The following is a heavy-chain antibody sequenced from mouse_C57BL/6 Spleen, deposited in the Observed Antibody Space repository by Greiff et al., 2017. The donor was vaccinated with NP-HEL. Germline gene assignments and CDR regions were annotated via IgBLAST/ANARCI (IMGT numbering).Heavy chain of an antibody. CDR1: GYTFTDYY. Sequence: EVQLQQSGPELVKPGASVKISCKASGYTFTDYYMNWVKQSHGKSLEWIGDINPNNGGTSYNQKFKGKATLTVDKSSSTAYMELRSLTSEDSAVYYCARSHYDYNYYYAMDYWGQGTSVTVSS. CDR3: ARSHYDYNYYYAMDY. V-gene: IGHV1-26*01. D-gene: IGHD2-4*01. CDR2: INPNNGGT. J-gene: IGHJ4*01.